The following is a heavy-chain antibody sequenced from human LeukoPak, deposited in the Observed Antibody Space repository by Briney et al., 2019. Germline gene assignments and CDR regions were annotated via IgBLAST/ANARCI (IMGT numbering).Heavy chain of an antibody. CDR1: GYSSTNSW. CDR3: ATIWGDYHPVDFDY. V-gene: IGHV5-51*01. CDR2: IYLGDSDT. J-gene: IGHJ4*02. Sequence: GESLKISCKGSGYSSTNSWIGWVRQVPGKGLEWVGIIYLGDSDTRYSPSFQGHVTISADKSISTAYPQWSSLKASDTAMYYCATIWGDYHPVDFDYWGQGTLVTVSS. D-gene: IGHD4-17*01.